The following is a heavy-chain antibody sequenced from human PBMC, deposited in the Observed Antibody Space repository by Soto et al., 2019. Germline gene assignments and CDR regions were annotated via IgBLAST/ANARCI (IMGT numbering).Heavy chain of an antibody. D-gene: IGHD3-10*01. CDR3: ARDLSYYYGSEPPFDP. CDR2: IIPIFGSA. V-gene: IGHV1-69*13. CDR1: GGTFSNYA. J-gene: IGHJ5*02. Sequence: SVKVSCKASGGTFSNYAITWVRQAPGQGLEWLGRIIPIFGSANFAQKFQGRVTLTADESTTTAYMELSSLRSDDTAVYYCARDLSYYYGSEPPFDPWGQGILVTVFS.